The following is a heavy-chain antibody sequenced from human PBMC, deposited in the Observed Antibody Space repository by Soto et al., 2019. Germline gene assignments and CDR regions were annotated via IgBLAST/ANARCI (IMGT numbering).Heavy chain of an antibody. V-gene: IGHV3-48*02. Sequence: VGSLRLSCAASGFTFSSYSMNWVRQAPGKGLEWVSYISSSSSTIYYADSVKGRFTMCRDNAKNSLYLQMNSLRDEDTAVYYCAIFNITGTTGLFDYWGQGTLVTGSS. D-gene: IGHD1-7*01. J-gene: IGHJ4*02. CDR1: GFTFSSYS. CDR2: ISSSSSTI. CDR3: AIFNITGTTGLFDY.